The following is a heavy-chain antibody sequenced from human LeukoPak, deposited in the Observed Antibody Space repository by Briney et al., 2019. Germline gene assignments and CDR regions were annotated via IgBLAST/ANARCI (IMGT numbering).Heavy chain of an antibody. Sequence: SETLSLTCTVSGGSISSSSYYWGWIRQPPGKGLEWLGSIYYSGSTYYNPSLKSRVTISVDTSKNQFSLKLSSVTAADTAVYYCARDLYSSSWGAYFDYWGQGTLVTVSS. J-gene: IGHJ4*02. D-gene: IGHD6-13*01. V-gene: IGHV4-39*07. CDR2: IYYSGST. CDR1: GGSISSSSYY. CDR3: ARDLYSSSWGAYFDY.